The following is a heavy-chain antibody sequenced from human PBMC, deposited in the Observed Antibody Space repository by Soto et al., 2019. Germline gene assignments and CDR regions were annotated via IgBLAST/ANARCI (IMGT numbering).Heavy chain of an antibody. J-gene: IGHJ5*02. CDR3: AKDAAGPSGNWCDP. CDR1: GFTFSSYA. CDR2: ISGSGGST. D-gene: IGHD6-13*01. V-gene: IGHV3-23*01. Sequence: SMRLSCAASGFTFSSYAMSWVRQAPGKGLEWVSAISGSGGSTYYADSVKGRFTISRDNSKNTLYLQMNSLRAEDTAVYYCAKDAAGPSGNWCDPWGQGTMGIVSA.